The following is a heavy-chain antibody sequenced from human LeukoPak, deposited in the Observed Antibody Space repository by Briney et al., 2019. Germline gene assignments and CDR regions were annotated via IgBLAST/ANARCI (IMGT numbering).Heavy chain of an antibody. D-gene: IGHD5-12*01. V-gene: IGHV4-59*01. Sequence: SETLSLTCTVSGGSISPYYWNWIRQPPGKGLEWIGYIHYSGRTDYNPSLNSRVTITVDTSKSQFSLKLTSVTAADTAVNYCARDSSGYDSGWNFDLWGRGTLVTVSS. CDR2: IHYSGRT. CDR1: GGSISPYY. J-gene: IGHJ2*01. CDR3: ARDSSGYDSGWNFDL.